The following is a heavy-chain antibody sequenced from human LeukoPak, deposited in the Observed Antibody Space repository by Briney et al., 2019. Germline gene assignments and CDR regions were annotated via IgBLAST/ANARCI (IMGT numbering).Heavy chain of an antibody. CDR3: ARKGISAVAGAFDI. D-gene: IGHD6-19*01. Sequence: SETLSLTCTVSGVSISSYYWSWLRQPAGKGLEWLGRIYSSGSTNYNPSLKSRVTMSLDTSMNQFTLKLSSVTAADTAVYYCARKGISAVAGAFDIWGQGTMVTVSS. CDR2: IYSSGST. CDR1: GVSISSYY. V-gene: IGHV4-4*07. J-gene: IGHJ3*02.